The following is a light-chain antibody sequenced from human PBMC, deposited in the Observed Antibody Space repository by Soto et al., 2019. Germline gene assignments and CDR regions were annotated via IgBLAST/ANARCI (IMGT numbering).Light chain of an antibody. J-gene: IGKJ1*01. CDR3: QQYDSYSPT. CDR2: DAS. V-gene: IGKV1-5*01. CDR1: QSISNW. Sequence: DIQMTQSPPTLSASVGERVTITCRASQSISNWLAWYQQKPGKAPKLLIYDASSLQSGVPSRFGGRGSGTDVTLTISSLQPDDFATYYCQQYDSYSPTFGQGTKVEIK.